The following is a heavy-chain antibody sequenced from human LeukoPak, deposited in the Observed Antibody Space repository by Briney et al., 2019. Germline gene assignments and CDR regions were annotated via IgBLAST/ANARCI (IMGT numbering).Heavy chain of an antibody. D-gene: IGHD1-1*01. CDR1: GFTFSDYY. CDR3: AKDGNERGAETDYMDV. J-gene: IGHJ6*03. V-gene: IGHV3-11*01. CDR2: ISSSGSTI. Sequence: PGGSLRLSCAASGFTFSDYYMSWIRQAPGKGLEWVSYISSSGSTIYYADSVKGRFTISRDNSKNTLYLQMNSLRAEDTAVYYCAKDGNERGAETDYMDVWGKGTTVTVSS.